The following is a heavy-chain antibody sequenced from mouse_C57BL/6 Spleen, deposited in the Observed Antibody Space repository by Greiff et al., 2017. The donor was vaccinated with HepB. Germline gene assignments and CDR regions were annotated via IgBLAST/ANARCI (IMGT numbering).Heavy chain of an antibody. CDR3: ASYYSNNACFAY. CDR1: GYTFTNYW. D-gene: IGHD2-5*01. Sequence: QVQLQQSGAELVRPGTSVKMSCKASGYTFTNYWLGWAKQRAGHGLEWIGDIYAGGGYTNYNEKFKGKATLTADKSSSTAYMQFCSLTSEVSAIYYGASYYSNNACFAYWGQGTLVTVSA. V-gene: IGHV1-63*01. J-gene: IGHJ3*01. CDR2: IYAGGGYT.